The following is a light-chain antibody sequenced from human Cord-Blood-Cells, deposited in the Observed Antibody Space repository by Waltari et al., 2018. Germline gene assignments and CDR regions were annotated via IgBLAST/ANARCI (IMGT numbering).Light chain of an antibody. Sequence: PGQSVTISCTGTSSDVGGYNYVSWYQQHPGKAPKLMIYDVSKRPSGVPDRFSGSKSGNTASLTISGLQAEDEADYYCCSYAGSYVVFGGGTKLTVL. J-gene: IGLJ2*01. V-gene: IGLV2-11*01. CDR2: DVS. CDR1: SSDVGGYNY. CDR3: CSYAGSYVV.